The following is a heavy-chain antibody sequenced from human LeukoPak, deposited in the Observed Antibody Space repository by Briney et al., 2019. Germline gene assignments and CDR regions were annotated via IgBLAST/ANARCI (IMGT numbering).Heavy chain of an antibody. CDR2: IYYSGST. CDR3: ARQGKAYYDILTGYPSLTAFDY. J-gene: IGHJ4*02. V-gene: IGHV4-39*01. D-gene: IGHD3-9*01. Sequence: PSETLSLTCTVSGASISSSTDYWGWIRQPPGKGLEWIANIYYSGSTYYNPSLKSRVTISVDTSKNQFSLKLSSVTAADTAVYYCARQGKAYYDILTGYPSLTAFDYWGQGTLVTVSS. CDR1: GASISSSTDY.